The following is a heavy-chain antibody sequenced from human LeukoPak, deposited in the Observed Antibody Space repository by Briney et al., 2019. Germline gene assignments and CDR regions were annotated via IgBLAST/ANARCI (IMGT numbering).Heavy chain of an antibody. CDR1: GGSISGYY. V-gene: IGHV4-59*08. Sequence: SETLSLTCTVSGGSISGYYWSWIRQPPGKGLEWIGYIYYSGSTNYNPSLKSRLTISVDTSKNQFSLKLSSVTAADTAIYYCARARGMANNWFDSWGQGTLVTVAS. CDR2: IYYSGST. CDR3: ARARGMANNWFDS. J-gene: IGHJ5*01. D-gene: IGHD5-24*01.